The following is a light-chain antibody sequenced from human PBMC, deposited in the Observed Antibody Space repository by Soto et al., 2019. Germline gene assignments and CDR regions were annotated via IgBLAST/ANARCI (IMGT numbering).Light chain of an antibody. CDR3: QQYNNWPGT. CDR1: QSVSSN. Sequence: EIVMTQSPATLSVSPGERATLSCRASQSVSSNLAWYQQKPGQAPRHLIYGASIRATGIPARFSGSGSGTEFTLTISSLQSEDFAVYYCQQYNNWPGTFDQGTKVEIK. J-gene: IGKJ1*01. CDR2: GAS. V-gene: IGKV3D-15*01.